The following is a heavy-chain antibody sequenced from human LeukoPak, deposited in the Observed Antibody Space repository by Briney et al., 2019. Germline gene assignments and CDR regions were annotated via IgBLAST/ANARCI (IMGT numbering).Heavy chain of an antibody. CDR2: TYYRSKWYY. CDR3: ARDPVGGSTIFDY. CDR1: GDSVSSNSAA. D-gene: IGHD1-26*01. J-gene: IGHJ4*02. V-gene: IGHV6-1*01. Sequence: SQTLSLTCAISGDSVSSNSAAWNWIRQSPSRGLEWLGRTYYRSKWYYDYSVAVKSRISINPDTSKNQFSLQLSSVTPEDTAVYYCARDPVGGSTIFDYWGQGTLVTVSS.